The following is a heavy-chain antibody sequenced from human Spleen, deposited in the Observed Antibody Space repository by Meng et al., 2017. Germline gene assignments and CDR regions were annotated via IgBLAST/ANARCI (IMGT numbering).Heavy chain of an antibody. D-gene: IGHD2-15*01. V-gene: IGHV4-34*01. CDR2: INHSGST. J-gene: IGHJ5*01. CDR1: GGSFSGKY. Sequence: QVQLPQWGAGLLKPSETLSLTCAVYGGSFSGKYWSGIRQPPGKGLEWIGEINHSGSTAYKPSLKRRVTISVDTSKNLLSLKLTSVTAADTAVYYCAGEPGYCSGGSCYGGWFDSWGQGLLVTVSS. CDR3: AGEPGYCSGGSCYGGWFDS.